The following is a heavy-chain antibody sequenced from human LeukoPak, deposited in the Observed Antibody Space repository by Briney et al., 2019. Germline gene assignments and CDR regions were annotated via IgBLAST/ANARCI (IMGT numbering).Heavy chain of an antibody. CDR1: GGSINNRNYY. Sequence: SETLSLTCSVSGGSINNRNYYWGWVRQPPGKELEWIGHIYFGGSTLYNPSLKSRLTMSIDTSKDQFSLNINSVAAADTAVYYCARLPVYFGKGYFDSWGRGTLVTVSS. CDR2: IYFGGST. CDR3: ARLPVYFGKGYFDS. D-gene: IGHD1-14*01. V-gene: IGHV4-39*01. J-gene: IGHJ4*02.